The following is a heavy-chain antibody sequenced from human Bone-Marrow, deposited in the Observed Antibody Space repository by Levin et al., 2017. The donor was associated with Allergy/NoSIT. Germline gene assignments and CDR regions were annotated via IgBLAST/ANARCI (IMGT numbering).Heavy chain of an antibody. CDR3: ARRDAKLDCSGGSCYSYGMDV. V-gene: IGHV5-51*01. J-gene: IGHJ6*02. D-gene: IGHD2-15*01. CDR2: ISPGDSDT. CDR1: GYTFTNYW. Sequence: GESLKISCKGSGYTFTNYWIDWVRQMPGKGLEWMGFISPGDSDTRYSPSFQGQVTISADKSISTAYLQWSSLKASDTAVYYCARRDAKLDCSGGSCYSYGMDVWGQGTTVTVSS.